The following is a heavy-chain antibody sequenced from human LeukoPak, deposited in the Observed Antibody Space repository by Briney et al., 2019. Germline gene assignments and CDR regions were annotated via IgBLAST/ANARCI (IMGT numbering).Heavy chain of an antibody. CDR1: GYIFTIYG. Sequence: GASVNVSCKASGYIFTIYGISWVRQAPGQGLEWMGWISAYNGNANYAQKLQGRVTMTTDTSTSTAYMELRSLRSDDTAVYYCARPSYYYDSSGIKGDAFDIWGQGTMVTVSS. CDR2: ISAYNGNA. J-gene: IGHJ3*02. CDR3: ARPSYYYDSSGIKGDAFDI. D-gene: IGHD3-22*01. V-gene: IGHV1-18*01.